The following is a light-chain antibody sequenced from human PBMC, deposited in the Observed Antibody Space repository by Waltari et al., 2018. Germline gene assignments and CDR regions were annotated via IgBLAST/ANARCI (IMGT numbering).Light chain of an antibody. Sequence: SSELTQDPAVSVALGQTVRITCQGDSLRRYYASWYQQRPGQAPVLVLYGQNNRPSGSPDRLSGSASGNTASLTITGTQAEDEADYYCHSRDTISTRVFGGGTRLTV. CDR2: GQN. CDR3: HSRDTISTRV. V-gene: IGLV3-19*01. J-gene: IGLJ3*02. CDR1: SLRRYY.